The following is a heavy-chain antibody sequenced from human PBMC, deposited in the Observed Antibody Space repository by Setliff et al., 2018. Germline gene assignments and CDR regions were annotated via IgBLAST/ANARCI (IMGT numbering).Heavy chain of an antibody. CDR3: ARGDRWGYSYGPYYYGMDV. D-gene: IGHD5-18*01. Sequence: PGGSLRLSCEVSGFTFSDYEMNWVRQAPGKGLEWVSYISTSGSTIYYAVSVKGRFTISRDNAENSLYLQMNSLRAEDTAVYYCARGDRWGYSYGPYYYGMDVWGQGTTVTVSS. V-gene: IGHV3-48*03. J-gene: IGHJ6*02. CDR1: GFTFSDYE. CDR2: ISTSGSTI.